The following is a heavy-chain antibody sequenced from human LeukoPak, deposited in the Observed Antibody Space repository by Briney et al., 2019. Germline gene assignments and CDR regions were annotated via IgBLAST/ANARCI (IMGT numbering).Heavy chain of an antibody. D-gene: IGHD5-12*01. Sequence: ASVKVSCKASGYTFTSYGISWVRQAPGQGLEWMGWISAYNGNTNYAQKLQGRVTMTTDTSTSTAYMELRSLRSDDTAIYYCARDKTSLYNGNYAFWGQGTLVTVSS. V-gene: IGHV1-18*01. CDR1: GYTFTSYG. CDR3: ARDKTSLYNGNYAF. J-gene: IGHJ4*02. CDR2: ISAYNGNT.